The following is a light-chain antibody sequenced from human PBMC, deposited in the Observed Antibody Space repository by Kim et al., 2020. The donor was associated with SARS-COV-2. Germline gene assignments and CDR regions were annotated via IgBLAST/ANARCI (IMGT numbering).Light chain of an antibody. CDR3: EQRYSWPLT. J-gene: IGKJ4*01. CDR2: DAS. Sequence: LTLGERATRSCRASQSLTTYLAWYQQKPGQAPRLLIYDASNRATGIPARFSGSGSGTDFTLTISSLEPEDFAVYYCEQRYSWPLTFGAGTKVDIK. CDR1: QSLTTY. V-gene: IGKV3-11*01.